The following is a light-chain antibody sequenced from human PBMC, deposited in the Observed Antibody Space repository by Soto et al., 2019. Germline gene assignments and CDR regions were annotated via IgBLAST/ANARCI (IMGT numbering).Light chain of an antibody. CDR3: QQYASSPIT. V-gene: IGKV3-20*01. Sequence: EIVVTQSPATLSVSPGERATLSCRASQSVSSNLAWYQQKPGQAPRLLIYGASNRATGIPDRFSGSKSGTDFTLTIRALEPEDAAVYYCQQYASSPITFGQGTRLEIK. CDR2: GAS. J-gene: IGKJ5*01. CDR1: QSVSSN.